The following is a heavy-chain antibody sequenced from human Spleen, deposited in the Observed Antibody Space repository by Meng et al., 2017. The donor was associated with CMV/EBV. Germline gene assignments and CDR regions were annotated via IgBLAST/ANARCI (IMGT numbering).Heavy chain of an antibody. Sequence: GGSMRLSCAASGFTFSSYAMSWVRQAPGKGLEWVANIKEDGSKKYYVDSVKGRFTISRDNAKNSLYLQMNSLRAEDTAVYYCARANNFDYWGQGTLVTVSS. CDR2: IKEDGSKK. J-gene: IGHJ4*02. D-gene: IGHD4/OR15-4a*01. CDR3: ARANNFDY. CDR1: GFTFSSYA. V-gene: IGHV3-7*01.